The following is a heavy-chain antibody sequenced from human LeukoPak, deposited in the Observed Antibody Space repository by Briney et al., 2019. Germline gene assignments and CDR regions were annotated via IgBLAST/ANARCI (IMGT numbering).Heavy chain of an antibody. CDR2: INQDGGVK. Sequence: PGGSLRLSCAASGFTFSNYWMNWVRQAPGKGLEWVANINQDGGVKYFVDSVKGRFTISRDNAKNSLYLQMNSLRAEDTAVYYCAISSSSHGDFDSWGQGALVTDSS. D-gene: IGHD6-13*01. J-gene: IGHJ4*02. V-gene: IGHV3-7*03. CDR1: GFTFSNYW. CDR3: AISSSSHGDFDS.